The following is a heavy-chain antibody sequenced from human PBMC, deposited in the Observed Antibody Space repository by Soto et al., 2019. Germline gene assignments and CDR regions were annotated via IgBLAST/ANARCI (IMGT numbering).Heavy chain of an antibody. D-gene: IGHD3-22*01. CDR2: ISFDGSNK. CDR3: ARDGATFYYDTSGARWFDP. J-gene: IGHJ5*02. V-gene: IGHV3-33*01. Sequence: GGSLRLSYVASGFTFSSYGMHWVRQSPGEGLEWVAVISFDGSNKYYGESVKGRFTISRDNSQNTLYLEMNSLRDDDTAVYYCARDGATFYYDTSGARWFDPWGQGTLVTVSS. CDR1: GFTFSSYG.